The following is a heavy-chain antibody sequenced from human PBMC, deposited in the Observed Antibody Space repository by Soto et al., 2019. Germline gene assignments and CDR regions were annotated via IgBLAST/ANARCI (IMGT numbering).Heavy chain of an antibody. CDR1: GYTFTSYD. Sequence: ASVKVSCKASGYTFTSYDINWVRRATGQGLEWMGWMNPNSGNTGYAQKFQGRVTMTRNTSISTAYMELSSLRSEDTAVYYCARGIVVVVAASPHGMDVWGQGTTVTVSS. J-gene: IGHJ6*02. V-gene: IGHV1-8*01. CDR2: MNPNSGNT. D-gene: IGHD2-15*01. CDR3: ARGIVVVVAASPHGMDV.